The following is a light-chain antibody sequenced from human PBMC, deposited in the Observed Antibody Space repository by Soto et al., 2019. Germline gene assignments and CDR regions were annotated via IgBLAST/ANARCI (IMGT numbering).Light chain of an antibody. J-gene: IGKJ2*02. CDR3: QQSYTRWT. V-gene: IGKV1-39*01. CDR2: AAS. CDR1: QNIGSC. Sequence: DIQMTQSPSSLSASVGDRVTISCRASQNIGSCLNWYQQKPGKAPKVLISAASNLQSGVPSRFSGSGSETDFNLTISSLQPEDFATYYCQQSYTRWTFGQGTKLEIK.